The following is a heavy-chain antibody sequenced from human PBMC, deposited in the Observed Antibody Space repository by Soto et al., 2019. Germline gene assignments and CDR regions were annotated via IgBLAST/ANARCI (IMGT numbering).Heavy chain of an antibody. V-gene: IGHV3-23*01. J-gene: IGHJ5*02. D-gene: IGHD3-3*01. CDR2: INGNDGST. CDR3: AMAGTIFGVVMNNWFDP. CDR1: GFTFSSYA. Sequence: EVQLLESGGGLVQPGGSLRLSCAASGFTFSSYAMSWVRQAPGKGLEWVSTINGNDGSTYYADSVKGRFTISRDNSKNTLYLQMNSLRVEDTAVYYCAMAGTIFGVVMNNWFDPWGQGTLLTVSS.